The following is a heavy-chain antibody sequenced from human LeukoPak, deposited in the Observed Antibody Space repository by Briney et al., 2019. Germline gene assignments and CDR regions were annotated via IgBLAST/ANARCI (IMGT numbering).Heavy chain of an antibody. CDR2: ISWDGGST. D-gene: IGHD3-22*01. CDR3: AKDGGDYYDSSRPWGYYFDY. CDR1: GFTLDDYA. V-gene: IGHV3-43D*03. Sequence: GGSLRLSCAASGFTLDDYAMHWVRQAPGKGLEWVSLISWDGGSTYYADSVKGRFTISRDNSKNSLYLQMNSLRAEDTALYYCAKDGGDYYDSSRPWGYYFDYWGQGTLVTVSS. J-gene: IGHJ4*02.